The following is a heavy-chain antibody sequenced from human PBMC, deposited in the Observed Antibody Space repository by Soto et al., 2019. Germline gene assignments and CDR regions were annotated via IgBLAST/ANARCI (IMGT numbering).Heavy chain of an antibody. D-gene: IGHD2-15*01. CDR1: GDSIRSGGHY. V-gene: IGHV4-31*03. CDR3: ARRFCSGGNCYYSHFDY. CDR2: IYYSGST. J-gene: IGHJ4*02. Sequence: SETLSLTCTVSGDSIRSGGHYWSWIRQHPGKGLEWIGFIYYSGSTFYNASLKSRLTISVDTSKNQFSLKLSSVTAADTAVYYCARRFCSGGNCYYSHFDYWGQGTLVTVS.